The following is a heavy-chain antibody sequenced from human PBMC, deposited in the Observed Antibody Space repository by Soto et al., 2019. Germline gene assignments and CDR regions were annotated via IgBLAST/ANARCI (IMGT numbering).Heavy chain of an antibody. CDR2: ISYDGSNK. D-gene: IGHD3-3*01. Sequence: GGSRRLSCAASGFTFSSYAMHWVSQDPGKGLEWVAVISYDGSNKYYADSVKGRFTISRDNSKNTLYLQMNSLRAEDTAVYYCARGSGITIFGVVIPNGMDVWGQGTTVPVSS. J-gene: IGHJ6*02. CDR1: GFTFSSYA. CDR3: ARGSGITIFGVVIPNGMDV. V-gene: IGHV3-30-3*01.